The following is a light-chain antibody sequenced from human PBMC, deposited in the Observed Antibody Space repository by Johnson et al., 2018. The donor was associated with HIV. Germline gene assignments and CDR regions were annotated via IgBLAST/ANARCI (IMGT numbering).Light chain of an antibody. CDR3: GIWQTSLSTGGV. CDR2: KND. J-gene: IGLJ1*01. CDR1: NSIIGNNY. V-gene: IGLV1-51*02. Sequence: QSVLTQPPSVSAAPGQKVTISCSGSNSIIGNNYVSWYQQLPGAAPKLLIYKNDKRPSGIPDRFSRSKSGTSATLSITGLQTGDEADYYCGIWQTSLSTGGVFGAGTKVTVL.